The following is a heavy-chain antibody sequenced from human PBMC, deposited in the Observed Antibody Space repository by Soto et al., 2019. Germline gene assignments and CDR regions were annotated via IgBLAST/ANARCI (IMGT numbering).Heavy chain of an antibody. Sequence: SETLSLTCFVSGGSMNNYFWSWIRQSPEKGLEWIGFINSGSTNYNPSIKSRVTISLDTARNQFPLKLASVTAADTAVYYCARHLGTGYYGFDYWGPGTLVTVSS. V-gene: IGHV4-59*08. CDR1: GGSMNNYF. D-gene: IGHD4-17*01. J-gene: IGHJ4*02. CDR3: ARHLGTGYYGFDY. CDR2: INSGST.